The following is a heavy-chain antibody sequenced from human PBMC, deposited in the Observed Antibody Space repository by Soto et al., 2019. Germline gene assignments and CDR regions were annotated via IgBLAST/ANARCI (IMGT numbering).Heavy chain of an antibody. CDR1: GYTFTSYD. Sequence: QVQLVQSGAEVKKPRASVKVSCKASGYTFTSYDINWARQATGQGLEWMGWMNPNSGSTGYAQKFQGRVTMTRNTSISTAYMELSSLRSEDTAVDYCARARVSLETYFDYWGQGTLVTVSS. J-gene: IGHJ4*02. V-gene: IGHV1-8*01. CDR2: MNPNSGST. CDR3: ARARVSLETYFDY.